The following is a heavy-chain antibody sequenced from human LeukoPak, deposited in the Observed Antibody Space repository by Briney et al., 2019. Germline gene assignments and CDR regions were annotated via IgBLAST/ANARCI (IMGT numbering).Heavy chain of an antibody. CDR2: IYDSGST. V-gene: IGHV4-59*12. Sequence: PSETLSLTCTVSGGSINRFYWSWIRQPPGKGLGWIGYIYDSGSTSYNPSLKSRVTISVDSSKNQFSLKLSSVTAADTAVYYCARRGSMTGPPPLWGQGTLVTVSS. J-gene: IGHJ4*02. D-gene: IGHD6-6*01. CDR1: GGSINRFY. CDR3: ARRGSMTGPPPL.